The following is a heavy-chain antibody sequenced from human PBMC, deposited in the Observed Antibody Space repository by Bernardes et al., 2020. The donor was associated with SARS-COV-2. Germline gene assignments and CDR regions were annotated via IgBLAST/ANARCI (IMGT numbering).Heavy chain of an antibody. CDR3: ARHDVGYRSGWFGGRWFDP. CDR1: GDSFSSSNYY. J-gene: IGHJ5*02. Sequence: SETLSLTCTVSGDSFSSSNYYWGWIRQPPGKGLEWIGSIYYSGSTYYNPSLKSRVTISVDASKRQFSLKLSSVTAADTALYYCARHDVGYRSGWFGGRWFDPWGQGILVTVSS. V-gene: IGHV4-39*01. D-gene: IGHD6-19*01. CDR2: IYYSGST.